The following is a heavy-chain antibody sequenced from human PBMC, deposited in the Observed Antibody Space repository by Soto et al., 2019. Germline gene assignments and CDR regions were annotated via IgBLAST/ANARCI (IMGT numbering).Heavy chain of an antibody. CDR2: INPSGGST. V-gene: IGHV1-46*01. J-gene: IGHJ5*02. CDR3: ARGVSSCRAVTGTSWFGP. Sequence: APVKVSCRASGYTFTSYYMHWVRQAPGQGLEWMGIINPSGGSTSYAQKFQGRVTMTRDTSTSTVYMELSSLRSEDTAVYYCARGVSSCRAVTGTSWFGPWGQGTLVTVSS. CDR1: GYTFTSYY. D-gene: IGHD6-19*01.